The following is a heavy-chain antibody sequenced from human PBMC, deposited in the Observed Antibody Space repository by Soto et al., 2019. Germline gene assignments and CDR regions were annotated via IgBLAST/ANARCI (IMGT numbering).Heavy chain of an antibody. CDR1: GFNFNHYA. CDR2: ISRSSETI. V-gene: IGHV3-48*01. J-gene: IGHJ3*02. Sequence: GGSLRLSCAASGFNFNHYAMNWVRQTPGKGLEWVSFISRSSETIYYADAVKGRFTISRDNGKNSLYLQVNSLRAEDTAVYYCARDNWNYVSAFDIWGQGTVVTVSS. CDR3: ARDNWNYVSAFDI. D-gene: IGHD1-7*01.